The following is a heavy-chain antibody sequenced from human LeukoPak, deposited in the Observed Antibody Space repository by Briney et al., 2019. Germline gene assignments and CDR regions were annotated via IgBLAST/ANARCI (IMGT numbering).Heavy chain of an antibody. Sequence: GSLRLSCAASGFTFSSYGMHWVRQAPGKGLEWVAVIWYDRSNKYYADSVKGRFTISRDNSKNTLYLQMNSLRAEDTAVYYCARASGSYYQFNYWGQGTLVTVSS. CDR1: GFTFSSYG. J-gene: IGHJ4*02. D-gene: IGHD1-26*01. CDR3: ARASGSYYQFNY. CDR2: IWYDRSNK. V-gene: IGHV3-33*01.